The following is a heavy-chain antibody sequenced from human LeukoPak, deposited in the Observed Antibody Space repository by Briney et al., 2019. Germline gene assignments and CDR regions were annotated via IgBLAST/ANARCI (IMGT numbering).Heavy chain of an antibody. CDR2: FDPEDGET. CDR3: TTGGRAFDI. Sequence: ASVKVSCKVSGYTLTDLSMHWVRQAPGKGLEWMGVFDPEDGETIIAQKFQGRITMTEDTSTDTAYMELSSLRSEDTAVYYCTTGGRAFDIWGQGTMVTVSS. CDR1: GYTLTDLS. J-gene: IGHJ3*02. V-gene: IGHV1-24*01.